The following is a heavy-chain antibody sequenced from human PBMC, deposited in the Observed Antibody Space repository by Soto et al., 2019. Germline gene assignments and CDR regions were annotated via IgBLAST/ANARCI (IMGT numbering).Heavy chain of an antibody. J-gene: IGHJ4*02. V-gene: IGHV3-72*01. Sequence: EVQLVESGGGLVQPGGSLRLSCAGSGFTLSDNYMDWVRQAPGKGLEWVGRTRNKANRYTTEDAASVKGRFTVSRDESMNSLHLQMNSLKTEDTAVYYWVSSSHSGSGNWNFDFWGQGTVVTVSS. CDR2: TRNKANRYTT. CDR3: VSSSHSGSGNWNFDF. CDR1: GFTLSDNY. D-gene: IGHD3-10*01.